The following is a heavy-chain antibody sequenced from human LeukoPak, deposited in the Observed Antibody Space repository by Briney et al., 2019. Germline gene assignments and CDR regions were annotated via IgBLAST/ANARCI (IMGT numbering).Heavy chain of an antibody. CDR3: AREATAAGPLYYYYYGMDV. V-gene: IGHV4-34*01. CDR2: VNESGST. Sequence: SETLSLTCAVYGESFSGYYWSWIRQPPGKGLEWIGEVNESGSTNYNPSLKSRVTISVDTSKNQFSLKLSSVTAADTAVYYCAREATAAGPLYYYYYGMDVWGQGTTVTVSS. J-gene: IGHJ6*02. CDR1: GESFSGYY. D-gene: IGHD6-13*01.